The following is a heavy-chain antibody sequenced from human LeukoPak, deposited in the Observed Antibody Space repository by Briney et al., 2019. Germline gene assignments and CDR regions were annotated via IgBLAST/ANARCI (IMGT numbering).Heavy chain of an antibody. J-gene: IGHJ3*01. CDR3: ASDSISINAFDA. V-gene: IGHV3-21*01. Sequence: GGSLRLSCAASGFTFSSYSMNWVRQAPGKGLEWVSSISSSSSYIYYADSVKGRFTISRDNAKNSLYLQMNSLRAEDTAVYYCASDSISINAFDAWGQGTMVTVSS. CDR1: GFTFSSYS. D-gene: IGHD3-10*01. CDR2: ISSSSSYI.